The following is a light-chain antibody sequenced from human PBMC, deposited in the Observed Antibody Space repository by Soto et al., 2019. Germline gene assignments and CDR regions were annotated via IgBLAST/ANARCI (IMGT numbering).Light chain of an antibody. CDR3: YSAADNQGV. J-gene: IGLJ2*01. V-gene: IGLV3-27*01. CDR1: VLAKKY. Sequence: SYELTQPSSVSVSPGQTARITCSGDVLAKKYARWFQQKPGQAPVLVIYKDSERPSGIPERFSGSSSGTTVTLTISGAQVEDEADYYCYSAADNQGVFGGGTKRTVL. CDR2: KDS.